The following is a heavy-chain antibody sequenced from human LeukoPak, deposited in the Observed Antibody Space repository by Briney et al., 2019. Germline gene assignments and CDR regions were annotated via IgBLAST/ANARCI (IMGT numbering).Heavy chain of an antibody. V-gene: IGHV3-23*01. D-gene: IGHD2-15*01. CDR1: GFTFSSYA. J-gene: IGHJ6*02. CDR2: ISGSGGST. Sequence: GGSLRLSCAASGFTFSSYAMGWVRQAPGKGLEWVSAISGSGGSTYYADSVKGRFTISRDSSKNTLYLQMNSLRAEDTAVYYCAKVRAVVVAASPHYYGMDVWGQGTTVTVSS. CDR3: AKVRAVVVAASPHYYGMDV.